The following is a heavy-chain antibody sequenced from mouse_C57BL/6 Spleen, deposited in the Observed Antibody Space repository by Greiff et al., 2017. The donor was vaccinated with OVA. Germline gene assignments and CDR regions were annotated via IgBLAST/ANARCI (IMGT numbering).Heavy chain of an antibody. J-gene: IGHJ4*01. CDR1: GFTFSSYA. V-gene: IGHV5-4*01. Sequence: EVQGVESGGGLVKPGGSLKLSCAASGFTFSSYAMSWVRQTPEKRLEWVATISDGGSYTYYPDNVKGRFTISRDNAKNNLYLQMSHLKSEDTAMYYCAREGSDYDYDRGYAMDYWGQGTSVTVSS. D-gene: IGHD2-4*01. CDR3: AREGSDYDYDRGYAMDY. CDR2: ISDGGSYT.